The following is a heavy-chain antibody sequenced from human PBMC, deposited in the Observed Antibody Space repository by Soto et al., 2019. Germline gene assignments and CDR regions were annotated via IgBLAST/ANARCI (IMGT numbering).Heavy chain of an antibody. V-gene: IGHV4-34*01. CDR2: IKHGGSS. CDR3: ATGVRSDWQVALDT. Sequence: QVQQQPWGAGLLTPSETLSLTCTVYAGSFSHYYWNWIRQSPGKGLEWIGKIKHGGSSSYNPSLRSRVSISVNPSKNPISRTLGSVPAADTAVYYRATGVRSDWQVALDTWGQGTMSPFSS. D-gene: IGHD2-21*01. J-gene: IGHJ3*02. CDR1: AGSFSHYY.